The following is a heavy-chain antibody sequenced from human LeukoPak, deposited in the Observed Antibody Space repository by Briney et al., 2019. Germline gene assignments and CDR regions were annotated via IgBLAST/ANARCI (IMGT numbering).Heavy chain of an antibody. V-gene: IGHV3-23*01. Sequence: GGPLRLSCAASGFTFSSYAMSWVRQAPGKGLEWISGLSGSGGSIYYADSVKGRFTISRDNSKNTLYLQMNSLRAEDTAVYHCVKGGYDVLTGFYLAFDIWGQGTMVTVSS. CDR1: GFTFSSYA. D-gene: IGHD3-9*01. CDR3: VKGGYDVLTGFYLAFDI. CDR2: LSGSGGSI. J-gene: IGHJ3*02.